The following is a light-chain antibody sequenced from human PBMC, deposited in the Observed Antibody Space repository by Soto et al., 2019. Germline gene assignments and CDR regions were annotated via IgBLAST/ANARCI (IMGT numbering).Light chain of an antibody. J-gene: IGKJ3*01. CDR2: DAS. V-gene: IGKV3-11*01. CDR1: QSVRTY. Sequence: EIVLTQSPATLSLSPGERATLSCRASQSVRTYLAWYQHKPGQAPRLLIYDASKRATGIPARFSGSGSGTDFTLTISSLEPDDFAVYYCQQRSTPFTFGPGTNVDIK. CDR3: QQRSTPFT.